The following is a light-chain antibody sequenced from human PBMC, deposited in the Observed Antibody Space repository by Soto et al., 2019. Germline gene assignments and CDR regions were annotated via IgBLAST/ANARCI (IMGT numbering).Light chain of an antibody. CDR3: QQYGSRTWT. CDR1: QSVSSSY. J-gene: IGKJ1*01. V-gene: IGKV3-20*01. Sequence: EIVLTQSPGTLFLSPGERATLSCRASQSVSSSYLAWYQQKPGQAPRLLIYGASSRATGIPDRFSGSGSGTDFTLTISRLEPEDFAVYYCQQYGSRTWTFGQGTKVEIK. CDR2: GAS.